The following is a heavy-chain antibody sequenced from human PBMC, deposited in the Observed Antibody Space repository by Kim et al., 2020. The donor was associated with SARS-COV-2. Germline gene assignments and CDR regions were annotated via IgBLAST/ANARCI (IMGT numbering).Heavy chain of an antibody. CDR2: VYYSGAS. D-gene: IGHD2-21*01. CDR1: DGSVIGYY. V-gene: IGHV4-59*02. J-gene: IGHJ5*01. CDR3: ARSAYFSPPDS. Sequence: SETLSLTCTVSDGSVIGYYLSWIRQPPGKAMEWIGHVYYSGASNYDPSLKSRVTISVDTSKNQFSLKLTSVTTADTAIYYCARSAYFSPPDSWGQGVLVTVSS.